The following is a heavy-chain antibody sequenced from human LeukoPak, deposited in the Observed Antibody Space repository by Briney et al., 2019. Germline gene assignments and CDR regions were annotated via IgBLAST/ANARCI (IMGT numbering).Heavy chain of an antibody. D-gene: IGHD4-23*01. CDR2: ISSDGSKI. CDR1: GFIFSNYA. J-gene: IGHJ4*02. CDR3: ARDSLSGGNFAVGSQNFDY. V-gene: IGHV3-30*04. Sequence: GGSLRLSCAASGFIFSNYAMHWVRQAPGKGLEWVALISSDGSKIYYADSVKGRFTISRDNSRNTLYLQMNSLRAEDTAVYYCARDSLSGGNFAVGSQNFDYWGQGTLVTVSS.